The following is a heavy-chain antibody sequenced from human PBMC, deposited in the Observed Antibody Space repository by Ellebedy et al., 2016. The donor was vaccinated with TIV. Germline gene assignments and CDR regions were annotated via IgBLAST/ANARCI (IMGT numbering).Heavy chain of an antibody. J-gene: IGHJ3*02. CDR3: ARWVHSSTGKAAFDI. CDR1: GGSISSSSYY. CDR2: INYSGTT. V-gene: IGHV4-39*07. Sequence: SETLSLTCSVSGGSISSSSYYWGWVRQPPGQGLEWIGTINYSGTTYYNPPLKSRVTISIDTSKNQFSLKLSSVTAADTALYYCARWVHSSTGKAAFDIWGQGTMVTVSS. D-gene: IGHD2-2*01.